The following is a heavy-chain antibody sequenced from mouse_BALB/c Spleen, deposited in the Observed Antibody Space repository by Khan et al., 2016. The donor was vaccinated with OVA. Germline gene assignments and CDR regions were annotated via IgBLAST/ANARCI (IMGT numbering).Heavy chain of an antibody. CDR3: AGKFDF. J-gene: IGHJ2*01. Sequence: QIQLVQSGPELVKPGASVKISCKASGYTFTDYYINWVKQKPGQGLEWIGWIFPGSANAKYNEKFKGKATLTVDTSSSTAFMQLSSLTSEDTAVYICAGKFDFWGQVTTLAVSS. V-gene: IGHV1-84*02. CDR1: GYTFTDYY. CDR2: IFPGSANA.